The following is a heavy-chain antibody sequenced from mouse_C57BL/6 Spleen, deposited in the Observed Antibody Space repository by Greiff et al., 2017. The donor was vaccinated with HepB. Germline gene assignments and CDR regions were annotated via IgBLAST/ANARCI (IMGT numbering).Heavy chain of an antibody. D-gene: IGHD2-4*01. CDR2: IYPRSGNT. Sequence: VKLQESGAELARPGASVKLSCKASGYTFTSYGISWVKQRTGQGLEWIGEIYPRSGNTYYNEKFKGKATLTADKSSSTAYMELRSLTSEDSAVYFCARERDYDSPFAYWGQGTLVTVSA. CDR3: ARERDYDSPFAY. V-gene: IGHV1-81*01. J-gene: IGHJ3*01. CDR1: GYTFTSYG.